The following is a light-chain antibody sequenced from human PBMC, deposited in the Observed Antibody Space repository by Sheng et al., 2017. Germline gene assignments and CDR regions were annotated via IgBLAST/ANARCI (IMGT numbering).Light chain of an antibody. V-gene: IGKV3-20*01. CDR2: GAS. CDR1: QSVSSNY. J-gene: IGKJ1*01. CDR3: LQYGSSPRT. Sequence: IVVTQSPGTLSLSPGEGATLSCKASQSVSSNYLAWYQQKTGQAPRLLIYGASTRATGIPDRFSGSGSGTDFTLTISRLEPEDFAVYYCLQYGSSPRTFGQGTKVDLK.